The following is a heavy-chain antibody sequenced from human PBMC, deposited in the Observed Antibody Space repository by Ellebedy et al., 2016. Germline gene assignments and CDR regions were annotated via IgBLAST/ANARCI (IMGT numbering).Heavy chain of an antibody. J-gene: IGHJ4*02. CDR2: ISGSGGST. CDR1: GFTFSSYA. CDR3: AKEWSGSGVDY. D-gene: IGHD1-26*01. Sequence: GGSLRLXXAASGFTFSSYAMSWVRQAPGKGLEWVSAISGSGGSTYYADSVQGRFTMSRDNSKNTLYLQMNSLRAEDTAVYYCAKEWSGSGVDYWGQGTLVTVSS. V-gene: IGHV3-23*01.